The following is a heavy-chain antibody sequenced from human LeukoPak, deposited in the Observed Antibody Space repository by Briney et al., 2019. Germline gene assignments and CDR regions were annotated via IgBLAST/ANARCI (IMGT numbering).Heavy chain of an antibody. D-gene: IGHD6-19*01. V-gene: IGHV3-30*02. J-gene: IGHJ4*02. CDR2: IRYDGSTK. CDR3: ARDQWLADF. CDR1: RFTFSTYG. Sequence: GSLRLSCAASRFTFSTYGMYWVRQAPGKGLEWVAYIRYDGSTKYYADSVKGRFTISRDDAKNSVYLQMNSLRVEDTAVYFCARDQWLADFWGQGTLVTVSS.